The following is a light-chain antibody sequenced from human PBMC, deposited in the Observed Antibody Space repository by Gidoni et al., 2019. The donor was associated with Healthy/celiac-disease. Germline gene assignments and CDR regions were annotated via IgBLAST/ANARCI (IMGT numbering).Light chain of an antibody. J-gene: IGKJ4*01. Sequence: EIVLTQSPATLSLSPGASATLSCRASQSVSSYLAWYQHKPGQAPSLLIYDASNRATGTPARFSGSGSGTYFTLTISSLEPEDFAVYYCQQRSNWPLTFGGGTKVEIK. CDR2: DAS. CDR1: QSVSSY. V-gene: IGKV3-11*01. CDR3: QQRSNWPLT.